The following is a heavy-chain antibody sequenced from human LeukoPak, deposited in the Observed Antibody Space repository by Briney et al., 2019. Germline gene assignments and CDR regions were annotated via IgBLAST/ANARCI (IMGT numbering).Heavy chain of an antibody. CDR1: GFSFSSYW. CDR2: IKQDGSEK. D-gene: IGHD4-17*01. CDR3: ASWAHDYGFDY. J-gene: IGHJ4*02. V-gene: IGHV3-7*01. Sequence: PGGSLRLSCAASGFSFSSYWMSWVRQAPGKGLEWVANIKQDGSEKYYVDSVKGRFTISRDNAKNSLYLQMNSLRAEDTAVYYCASWAHDYGFDYWGQGTLVTVSS.